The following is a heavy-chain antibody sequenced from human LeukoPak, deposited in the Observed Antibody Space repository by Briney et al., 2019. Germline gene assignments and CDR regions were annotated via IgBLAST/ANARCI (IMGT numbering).Heavy chain of an antibody. CDR2: ISSSSSYI. Sequence: GGSLRLSCAGSGFTFSTYSMNWVRQAPGKGLEWVSSISSSSSYIYYIDSVRGRFTISRDNAKNSLYLQMHSLRAEDTAVYYCARALPGYYDSRGRYYYMDVWGRGTTVTVSS. CDR3: ARALPGYYDSRGRYYYMDV. D-gene: IGHD3-22*01. CDR1: GFTFSTYS. J-gene: IGHJ6*03. V-gene: IGHV3-21*01.